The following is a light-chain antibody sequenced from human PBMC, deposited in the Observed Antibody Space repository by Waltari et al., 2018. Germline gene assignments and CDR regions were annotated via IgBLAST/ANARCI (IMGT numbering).Light chain of an antibody. CDR1: SSDVGGYNY. Sequence: QSALTQPASVSGSPGQSITISCTGTSSDVGGYNYVSWYQQHPGKVPKLVIFGVSNRSAGVSSRFYGCKAGDTASLTISGLQAEDESDYYCCSCTCRSTWVFGGGTKLTVL. V-gene: IGLV2-14*01. CDR3: CSCTCRSTWV. J-gene: IGLJ3*02. CDR2: GVS.